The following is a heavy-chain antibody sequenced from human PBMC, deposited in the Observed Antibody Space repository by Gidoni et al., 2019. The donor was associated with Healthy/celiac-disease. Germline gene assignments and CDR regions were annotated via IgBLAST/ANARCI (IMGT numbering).Heavy chain of an antibody. CDR3: ARDRELIEQWHHYYYYYGMDV. V-gene: IGHV3-48*03. CDR2: ISSSCSTI. J-gene: IGHJ6*02. Sequence: EVQLVESGGGLVQPGGSLRLSCAASGFPFSSYEMNWVRQAPGKGLEWVSYISSSCSTIYYADSVKGRFTISRDNAKNSLYLQMNSLRAEDTAVYYCARDRELIEQWHHYYYYYGMDVWGQGTTVTVSS. CDR1: GFPFSSYE. D-gene: IGHD6-19*01.